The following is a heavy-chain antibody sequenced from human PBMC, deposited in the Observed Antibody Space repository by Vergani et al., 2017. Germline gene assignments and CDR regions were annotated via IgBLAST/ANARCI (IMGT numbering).Heavy chain of an antibody. D-gene: IGHD6-13*01. CDR1: GFTFSSYS. J-gene: IGHJ6*03. CDR3: ARLXRIAAGLGYYYMDV. CDR2: ISSSSSTI. V-gene: IGHV3-48*01. Sequence: EVQLVESGGGLVQPGGSLRLSCAASGFTFSSYSMNWVRQAPGKGLEWVSYISSSSSTIYYADSVKGRFTISRDNAKNSLYLQMNSLRAEDTAVYYCARLXRIAAGLGYYYMDVWGKGTTVTVSS.